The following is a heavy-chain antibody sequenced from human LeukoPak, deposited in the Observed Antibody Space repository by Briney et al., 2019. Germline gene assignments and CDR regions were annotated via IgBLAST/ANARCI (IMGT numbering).Heavy chain of an antibody. CDR3: ARSDTAMVSARGDY. Sequence: GGSLRLSCEASGFTFSAYAMTWVRQAPGKGLEWVSSIGSDNKPHYSESVKGRFAISRDNSKNTLYLQMNSLRAEDTAVYYCARSDTAMVSARGDYWGQGTLVTVSS. J-gene: IGHJ4*02. CDR2: IGSDNKP. D-gene: IGHD5-18*01. CDR1: GFTFSAYA. V-gene: IGHV3-23*05.